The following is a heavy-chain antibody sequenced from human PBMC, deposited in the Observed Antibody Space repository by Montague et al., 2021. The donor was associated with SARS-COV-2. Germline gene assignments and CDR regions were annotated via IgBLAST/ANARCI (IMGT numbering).Heavy chain of an antibody. J-gene: IGHJ5*02. CDR1: GGSITSYY. V-gene: IGHV4-59*12. CDR3: ARDLQSYGSSSRHFDP. Sequence: SETLSLTCAVSGGSITSYYWNWIRQPPGKGLEYIGYIYHSGSTTYNSSPKSRVSISVDTSKNQFSLKLRSVTAADTAVYYCARDLQSYGSSSRHFDPWGQGTLVTVSS. CDR2: IYHSGST. D-gene: IGHD3-10*01.